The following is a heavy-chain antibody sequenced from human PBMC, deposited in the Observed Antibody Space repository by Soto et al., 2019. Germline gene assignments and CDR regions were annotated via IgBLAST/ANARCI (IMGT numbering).Heavy chain of an antibody. CDR3: ARDVLYAFWSGYPPFDY. D-gene: IGHD3-3*01. V-gene: IGHV3-11*01. CDR1: GFTFSEYY. CDR2: ISSSGSTI. Sequence: QVQLVESGGGLVKPGGSLRLSCAASGFTFSEYYMSWIRQAPGKGLEWVSYISSSGSTIYYADSVKGRFTISRDNAKNSLYLQMHSLSAEGTAVYYCARDVLYAFWSGYPPFDYWGHGTLVTVSS. J-gene: IGHJ4*01.